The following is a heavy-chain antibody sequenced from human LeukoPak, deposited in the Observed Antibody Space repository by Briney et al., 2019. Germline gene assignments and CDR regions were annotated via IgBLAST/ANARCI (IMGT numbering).Heavy chain of an antibody. CDR3: ARGYYGSGSLGLDY. CDR1: AGTFSSYA. V-gene: IGHV1-69*06. D-gene: IGHD3-10*01. Sequence: SVKVSCKASAGTFSSYAISWVRQAPGQGLEWMGGIIPIFGTANYAQKFQGRVTITADKSTSTAYMELSSLRSEDTAVYYCARGYYGSGSLGLDYWGQGTLVTVSS. J-gene: IGHJ4*02. CDR2: IIPIFGTA.